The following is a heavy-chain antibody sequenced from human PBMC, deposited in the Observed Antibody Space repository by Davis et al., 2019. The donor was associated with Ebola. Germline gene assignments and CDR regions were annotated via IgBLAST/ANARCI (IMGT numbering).Heavy chain of an antibody. CDR1: GGSIASPAHY. CDR2: IYYSGST. Sequence: SETLSLTCTVSGGSIASPAHYWDWIRQPPGKGLEWIGNIYYSGSTDSSPSLESRVSISVDTTTNQFSMKLSSVTAADTAVYFCARDFVYWGQGTLVTVSS. J-gene: IGHJ4*02. V-gene: IGHV4-39*02. CDR3: ARDFVY.